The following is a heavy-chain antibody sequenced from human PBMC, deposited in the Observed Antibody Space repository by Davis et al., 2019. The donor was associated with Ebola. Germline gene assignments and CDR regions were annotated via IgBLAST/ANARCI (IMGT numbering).Heavy chain of an antibody. D-gene: IGHD3-9*01. CDR3: AKDVRYFFWLAGMDV. Sequence: GGSLRLSCAASGFTFSSYNMNWVRQAPGKGLEWVAVISYAGTNDYYADSVKGRFTISRDNSKNTLHLQMNSLRPEDTAVYYCAKDVRYFFWLAGMDVWGQGTTVTVSS. J-gene: IGHJ6*02. CDR1: GFTFSSYN. CDR2: ISYAGTND. V-gene: IGHV3-30-3*01.